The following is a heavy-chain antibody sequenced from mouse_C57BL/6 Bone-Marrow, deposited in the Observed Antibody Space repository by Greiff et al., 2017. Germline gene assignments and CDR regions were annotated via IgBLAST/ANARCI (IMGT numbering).Heavy chain of an antibody. J-gene: IGHJ3*01. V-gene: IGHV5-17*01. CDR3: ARRPPPISTVVAKAY. D-gene: IGHD1-1*01. CDR1: GFTFSDYG. Sequence: EVKLMESGGGLVKPGGSLKLSCAASGFTFSDYGMHWVRQAPEKGLEWVAYISSGSSTIYYADTVKGRFTISRDTAKTTMFLQMTSLRSEDTAMYYCARRPPPISTVVAKAYWGQGTLVTVSA. CDR2: ISSGSSTI.